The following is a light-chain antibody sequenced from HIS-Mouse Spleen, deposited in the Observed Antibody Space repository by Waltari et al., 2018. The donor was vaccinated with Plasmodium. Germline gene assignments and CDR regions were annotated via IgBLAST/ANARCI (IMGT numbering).Light chain of an antibody. CDR3: CSYAGSYTWV. CDR2: DVS. V-gene: IGLV2-11*01. CDR1: SRDVGGSNH. Sequence: QSALTHPRSVSGSPGQSVTIPCTGTSRDVGGSNHVSWYQQHPGKAPKLMIYDVSKRPSGVPDRFSGSKSGNTASLTISGLQAEDEADYYCCSYAGSYTWVFGGGTKLTVL. J-gene: IGLJ2*01.